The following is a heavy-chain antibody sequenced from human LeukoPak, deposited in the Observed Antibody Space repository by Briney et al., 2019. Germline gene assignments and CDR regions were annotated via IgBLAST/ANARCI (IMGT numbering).Heavy chain of an antibody. CDR3: ARQASAYDAFDI. D-gene: IGHD3-3*01. CDR1: GGTFSSYA. V-gene: IGHV1-69*01. CDR2: IIPIFGTA. Sequence: SVKVSCKASGGTFSSYAISWVRQAPGQGLEWMGGIIPIFGTANYAQKFQGRVTITADESTSTAYMELSSLRSEDTAVYYCARQASAYDAFDIWGQGTMVTVSS. J-gene: IGHJ3*02.